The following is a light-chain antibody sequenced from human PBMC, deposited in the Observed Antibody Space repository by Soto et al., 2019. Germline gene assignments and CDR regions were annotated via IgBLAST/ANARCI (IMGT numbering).Light chain of an antibody. CDR2: DVS. J-gene: IGKJ4*01. V-gene: IGKV3-11*01. CDR3: QHSTYWPTSAYWLT. CDR1: QSISTF. Sequence: EIVLTQSPATLSLSPGERATLSCRASQSISTFLAWYQLKPGQGPRLLIYDVSKRATGIPARFSGSGSGTAFTRTISSLEHEDFAVYYCQHSTYWPTSAYWLTFGGGTRVEFK.